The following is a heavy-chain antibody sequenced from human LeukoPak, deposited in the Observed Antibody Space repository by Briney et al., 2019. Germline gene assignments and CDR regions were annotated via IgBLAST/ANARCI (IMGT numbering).Heavy chain of an antibody. CDR3: ARRGYSYAKDAFDI. V-gene: IGHV5-51*01. D-gene: IGHD5-18*01. Sequence: PGESLKLSCNASGYXFFNYWIGWVRQMPGKGLEWMGTIYPGDSDTRYSPSFQGQVTISADRSISTAYLQWSSLKASDTAMYYCARRGYSYAKDAFDIWGQGTMVSVSS. J-gene: IGHJ3*02. CDR1: GYXFFNYW. CDR2: IYPGDSDT.